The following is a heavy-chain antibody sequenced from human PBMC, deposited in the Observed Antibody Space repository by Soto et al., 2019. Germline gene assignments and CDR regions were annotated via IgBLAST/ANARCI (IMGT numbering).Heavy chain of an antibody. Sequence: GGSLRLSCAASGFTFSTYWMHWVRQAPGKGLVWVSRINSDGSTKDYADSVKGRFTISRDNAKNTLYLQMNSLTAEDTAVYYCARDPSGSGTHWGQGTLVTVSS. J-gene: IGHJ4*02. CDR3: ARDPSGSGTH. V-gene: IGHV3-74*01. CDR1: GFTFSTYW. D-gene: IGHD3-10*01. CDR2: INSDGSTK.